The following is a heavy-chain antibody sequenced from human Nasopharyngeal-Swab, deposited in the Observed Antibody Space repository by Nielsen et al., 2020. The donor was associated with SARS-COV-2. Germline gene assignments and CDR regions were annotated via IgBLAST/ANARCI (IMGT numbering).Heavy chain of an antibody. CDR1: GFTFSDYY. V-gene: IGHV3-11*01. CDR3: ARDFLNYYDSSGYYSGAYYYGMDV. Sequence: GGSLRLSCAASGFTFSDYYMSWIRQAPGKGLEWVSYISSSGSTIYYADSVKGRFTISRDNAKNSLYLQMNSLRAEDTAVYYCARDFLNYYDSSGYYSGAYYYGMDVWGQGTTVTVSS. J-gene: IGHJ6*02. D-gene: IGHD3-22*01. CDR2: ISSSGSTI.